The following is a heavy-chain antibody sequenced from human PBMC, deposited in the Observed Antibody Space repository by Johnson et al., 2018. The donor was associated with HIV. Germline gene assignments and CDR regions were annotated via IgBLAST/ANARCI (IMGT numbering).Heavy chain of an antibody. D-gene: IGHD3-3*01. CDR2: ISSNGGST. V-gene: IGHV3-64*01. Sequence: EVQLVESGGGLVQPGGSLRVSCAASGFTFSSYAMHWVRQAPGKGLEYVSAISSNGGSTYYANSVKGRFTISRDNSKNTLYLQMGSLRAEDMAVYYCARALGYYDFWSGYYHDAFDIWGQGTMVTVSS. J-gene: IGHJ3*02. CDR1: GFTFSSYA. CDR3: ARALGYYDFWSGYYHDAFDI.